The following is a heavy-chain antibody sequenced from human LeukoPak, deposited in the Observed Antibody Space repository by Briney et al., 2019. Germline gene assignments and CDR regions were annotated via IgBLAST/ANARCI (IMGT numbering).Heavy chain of an antibody. J-gene: IGHJ4*02. V-gene: IGHV4-4*07. CDR1: GGSISSYY. CDR3: ARDQYYYDSSGYYLFDY. CDR2: IYTSGST. D-gene: IGHD3-22*01. Sequence: TSSETLSLTCTVSGGSISSYYWSWIRQPAGKGLEWIGRIYTSGSTNYNPSLKSRVTVSVDTSKNQFSLKLSSVTAADTAVYYCARDQYYYDSSGYYLFDYWGQGTLVTVSS.